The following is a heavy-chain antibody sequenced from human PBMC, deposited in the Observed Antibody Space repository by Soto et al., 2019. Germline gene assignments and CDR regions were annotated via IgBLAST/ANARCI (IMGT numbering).Heavy chain of an antibody. D-gene: IGHD3-9*01. CDR3: AHKGPEDWPLDY. J-gene: IGHJ4*02. CDR1: GFSLSTSGVG. Sequence: QITLKESGPPLVRPTQTLTLTCAFSGFSLSTSGVGVGWIRQPPGKALEWLAVIYWDYSKHYSPSLRSRLTITTHTPKNQVVLTRTTMDPMDTGTYYCAHKGPEDWPLDYWGQGTLVTVSS. V-gene: IGHV2-5*02. CDR2: IYWDYSK.